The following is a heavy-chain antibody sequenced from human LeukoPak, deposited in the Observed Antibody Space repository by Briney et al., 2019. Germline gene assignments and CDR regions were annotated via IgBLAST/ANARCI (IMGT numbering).Heavy chain of an antibody. D-gene: IGHD5-18*01. Sequence: PSETLSLTCTVSGYFISSGYYWGWIRQPPGKGVQWIGSIHHSGSTYYNPSLKSRVTISVDTSKNQFSLKLSSVTAADTAVYYCARVGYSYGYWYFDYWGQGTLVTVSS. CDR2: IHHSGST. V-gene: IGHV4-38-2*02. CDR1: GYFISSGYY. CDR3: ARVGYSYGYWYFDY. J-gene: IGHJ4*02.